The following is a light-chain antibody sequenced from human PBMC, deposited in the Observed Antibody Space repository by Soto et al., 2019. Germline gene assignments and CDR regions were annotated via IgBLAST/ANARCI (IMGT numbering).Light chain of an antibody. J-gene: IGKJ3*01. V-gene: IGKV1-39*01. CDR1: QSISTS. Sequence: GDRVTITCRASQSISTSLNWYQQKPGKAPKLLIYAASSLQSGVPSRFSGSGSGTDFTLTISSLHPEDFATFYCQQSYNIPFSFGPGTKVDMK. CDR2: AAS. CDR3: QQSYNIPFS.